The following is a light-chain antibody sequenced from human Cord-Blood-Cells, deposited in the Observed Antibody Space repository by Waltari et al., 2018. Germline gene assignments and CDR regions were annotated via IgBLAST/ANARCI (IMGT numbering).Light chain of an antibody. CDR1: SSDVGSYNF. J-gene: IGLJ2*01. Sequence: QSALTPPASVSGSPGQSIPISCTGTSSDVGSYNFVSWYQQHPGKAPKLMIYEGSKRPSGVSNRFSGSKSGNTASLTISGLQAEDEADYYCCSYAGSVVFGGGTKLTVL. CDR2: EGS. V-gene: IGLV2-23*01. CDR3: CSYAGSVV.